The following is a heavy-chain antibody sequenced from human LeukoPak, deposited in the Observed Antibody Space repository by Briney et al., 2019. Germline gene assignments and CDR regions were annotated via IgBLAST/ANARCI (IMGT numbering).Heavy chain of an antibody. J-gene: IGHJ4*02. CDR3: ARDAVLLWF. CDR2: ISSSGGTI. V-gene: IGHV3-48*03. CDR1: GFTFSSYE. Sequence: GGSLRLSCAASGFTFSSYEMNWVRQAPGKGLEWVSYISSSGGTIYYADSVKGRFTISRDNAKNSLYLQMNSLRAEDTAVYYCARDAVLLWFGGQGTLVTVSS. D-gene: IGHD3-10*01.